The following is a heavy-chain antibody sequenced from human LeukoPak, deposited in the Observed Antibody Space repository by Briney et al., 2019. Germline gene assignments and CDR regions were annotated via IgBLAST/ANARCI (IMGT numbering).Heavy chain of an antibody. Sequence: GGSLRLSCAASGFTFTNYWMHWVRQAPGKGLEWVSAISGSGGSTFHADSVKGRFTISRDNSENSLYLQLNSLRAEDTAVYYCAKDLQGQDFWSGHPFDYWGQGTLVTVSS. J-gene: IGHJ4*02. CDR3: AKDLQGQDFWSGHPFDY. V-gene: IGHV3-23*01. D-gene: IGHD3-3*01. CDR1: GFTFTNYW. CDR2: ISGSGGST.